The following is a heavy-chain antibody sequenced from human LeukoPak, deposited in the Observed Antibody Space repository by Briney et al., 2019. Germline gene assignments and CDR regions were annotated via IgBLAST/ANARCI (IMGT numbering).Heavy chain of an antibody. CDR2: IYHSGST. Sequence: PSQTLSLTCAVSGGSISSGGYSWRWLRQPPGRGLEWIGYIYHSGSTYYNPSLKSRVTISVDRSKNQFSLKLSSVTAADTAVYYCARRYCSSTSCYADYWGQGTLVTVSS. CDR3: ARRYCSSTSCYADY. D-gene: IGHD2-2*01. V-gene: IGHV4-30-2*01. CDR1: GGSISSGGYS. J-gene: IGHJ4*02.